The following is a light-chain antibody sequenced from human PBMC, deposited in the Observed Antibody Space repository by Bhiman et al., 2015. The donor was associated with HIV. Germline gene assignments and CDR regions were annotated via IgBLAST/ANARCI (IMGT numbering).Light chain of an antibody. J-gene: IGLJ2*01. CDR1: RSNIGAGYD. Sequence: VLTQPPSVSGAPGQRVTISCTGRRSNIGAGYDVHWYQQLPGTAPKLLIYGKTNRPSGVPDRFSGSQSGTSASLAISGLRAEDEADYYCQSYDNSLSGHVIFGGGTRLTVL. CDR2: GKT. CDR3: QSYDNSLSGHVI. V-gene: IGLV1-40*01.